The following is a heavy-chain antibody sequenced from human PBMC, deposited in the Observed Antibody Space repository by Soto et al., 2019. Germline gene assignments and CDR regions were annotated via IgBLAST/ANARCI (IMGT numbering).Heavy chain of an antibody. J-gene: IGHJ4*02. CDR2: IYYSGST. D-gene: IGHD5-18*01. Sequence: QVQLQESGPGLVKPSETLSLTCTVSGGSISSYYWSWIRQPPGKGLEWIGYIYYSGSTKYNPSLKSPVTISVATSKNQFSLKLNSVTAADTAVYYCARGRGDTAMAWYYWGQGTLVTVSS. CDR3: ARGRGDTAMAWYY. V-gene: IGHV4-59*01. CDR1: GGSISSYY.